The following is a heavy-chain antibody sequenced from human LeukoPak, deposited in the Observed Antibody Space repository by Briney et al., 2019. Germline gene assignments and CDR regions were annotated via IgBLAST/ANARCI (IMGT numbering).Heavy chain of an antibody. CDR1: GYTFTGYY. V-gene: IGHV1-2*02. CDR2: INPDSGAT. Sequence: ASVKVSCKASGYTFTGYYMHWVRQAPGQGLEWVGWINPDSGATNFAQKFQGRVTMARDTSITTAYMELSSLRSDDTAVYYCARGREVAGTVTYWGQGTLVTVSS. D-gene: IGHD6-19*01. J-gene: IGHJ4*02. CDR3: ARGREVAGTVTY.